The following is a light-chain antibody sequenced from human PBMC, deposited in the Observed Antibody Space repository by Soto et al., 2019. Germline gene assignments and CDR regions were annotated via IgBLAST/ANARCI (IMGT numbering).Light chain of an antibody. J-gene: IGKJ3*01. CDR3: QQSYSTPT. V-gene: IGKV1-39*01. CDR2: AAS. Sequence: DIQMTQSPSSLSASVGDRVTITCRASQRISSYLNWYQQKPGKAPKLLIYAASSLQSGVPSRFSGSGSGTDFTLTISSLQPEDFATYYCQQSYSTPTFGPGTKVDIK. CDR1: QRISSY.